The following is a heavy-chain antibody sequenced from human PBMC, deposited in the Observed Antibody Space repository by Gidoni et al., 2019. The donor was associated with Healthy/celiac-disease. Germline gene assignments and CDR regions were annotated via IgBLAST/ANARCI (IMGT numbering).Heavy chain of an antibody. CDR2: ISWNSGSI. J-gene: IGHJ4*02. Sequence: EVQLVESGGGLVQPGRSLILSCAASGFTLDDYAMHWVRQAPGKGLEWVSGISWNSGSIGYADSVKGRFTISRDNAKNSLYLQMNSLRAEDTALYYCAKDHDGYYDSSGFFDYWGQGTLVTVSS. V-gene: IGHV3-9*01. CDR1: GFTLDDYA. CDR3: AKDHDGYYDSSGFFDY. D-gene: IGHD3-22*01.